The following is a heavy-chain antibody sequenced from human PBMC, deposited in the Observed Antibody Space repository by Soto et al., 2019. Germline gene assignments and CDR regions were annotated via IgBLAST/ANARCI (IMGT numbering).Heavy chain of an antibody. V-gene: IGHV1-46*01. CDR2: INPSGGST. D-gene: IGHD1-26*01. J-gene: IGHJ6*02. CDR3: ARSYYSPWDEVVAKTKYGMDV. CDR1: GYTFTSYY. Sequence: QVQLVQSGAEVKKPGASVKVSCKASGYTFTSYYMHWVRQAPGQGLEWMGIINPSGGSTSYAQKFQGRVTMTRDTSTGTVYMERSSLRSEDTAVYYCARSYYSPWDEVVAKTKYGMDVWGQGTTVTGSS.